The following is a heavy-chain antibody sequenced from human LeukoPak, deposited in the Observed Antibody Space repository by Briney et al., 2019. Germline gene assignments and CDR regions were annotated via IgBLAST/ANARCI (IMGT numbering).Heavy chain of an antibody. J-gene: IGHJ6*03. D-gene: IGHD3-10*01. V-gene: IGHV3-48*04. Sequence: PGGSLRLSCTASGFTFSNYAMNWVRQAPGRGLEWISYISTAGNTIYYSDSVKGRFTISRDNFKNTLYLQMNSLRAEDTAVYYCATPLLYYYYYYMDVWGKGTTVTVSS. CDR3: ATPLLYYYYYYMDV. CDR2: ISTAGNTI. CDR1: GFTFSNYA.